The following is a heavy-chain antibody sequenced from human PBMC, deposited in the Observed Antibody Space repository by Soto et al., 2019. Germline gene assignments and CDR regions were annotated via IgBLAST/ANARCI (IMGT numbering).Heavy chain of an antibody. CDR1: GTSVRHFY. CDR3: VRDRADFSSTYYHYFSV. D-gene: IGHD6-13*01. V-gene: IGHV4-4*07. CDR2: IYSTGTT. J-gene: IGHJ2*01. Sequence: SETLSLTCTVSGTSVRHFYWSWIRQSAGKGLEWIGRIYSTGTTNFNHSLKSRLTMSMDMSKNQVSLNLTSVTAADTAVYYCVRDRADFSSTYYHYFSVWGRGTLVTVSS.